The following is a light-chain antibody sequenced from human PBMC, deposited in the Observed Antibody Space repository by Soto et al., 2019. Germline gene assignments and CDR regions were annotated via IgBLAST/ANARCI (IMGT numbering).Light chain of an antibody. Sequence: IQMTQSPSSLSASVGDSVTITCRASQGVDSDLSWYQQRPGKAPKLLIYGPSNLHSGVPSRFSGRRSGTLFTLSISSLQPEDVATYYCEQSYSTLVLTFGGGTKVELK. CDR2: GPS. V-gene: IGKV1-39*01. CDR1: QGVDSD. J-gene: IGKJ4*01. CDR3: EQSYSTLVLT.